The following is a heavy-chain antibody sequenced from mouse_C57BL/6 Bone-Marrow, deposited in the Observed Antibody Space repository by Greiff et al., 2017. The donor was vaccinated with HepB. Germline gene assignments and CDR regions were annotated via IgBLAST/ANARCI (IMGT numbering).Heavy chain of an antibody. CDR2: IYPRDGST. Sequence: VQLQQSGPELVKPGASVKLSCKASGYTFKSYDINWVKQRPGQGLEWIGWIYPRDGSTKYNEKFKGKATLTVDSSSSTAYMELHSLTSEDSAVYFCASPITTVHYYAMDYWGQGTSVTVSS. J-gene: IGHJ4*01. CDR1: GYTFKSYD. D-gene: IGHD1-1*01. V-gene: IGHV1-85*01. CDR3: ASPITTVHYYAMDY.